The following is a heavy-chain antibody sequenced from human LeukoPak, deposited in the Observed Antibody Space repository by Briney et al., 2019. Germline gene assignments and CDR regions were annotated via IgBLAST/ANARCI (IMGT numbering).Heavy chain of an antibody. J-gene: IGHJ4*02. CDR2: ISYDGSNK. CDR3: ARDPLGDSTYYFDY. CDR1: GFTFSSYA. V-gene: IGHV3-30*04. D-gene: IGHD2-21*01. Sequence: GGSLRLSCAASGFTFSSYAMHWVRQAPGKGLEWVAVISYDGSNKYYADSVKGRFTISRHNSKNTLYLQMNSLRAEDTAVYYCARDPLGDSTYYFDYWGQGTLVTVSS.